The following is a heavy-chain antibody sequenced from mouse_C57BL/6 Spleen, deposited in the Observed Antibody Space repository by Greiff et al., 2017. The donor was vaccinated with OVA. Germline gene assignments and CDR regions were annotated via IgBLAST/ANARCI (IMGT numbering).Heavy chain of an antibody. J-gene: IGHJ3*01. Sequence: VQLQQPGAELVRPGTSVKLSCKASGYTFTSYWMHWVKQRPGQGLEWIGVIDPSDSYTNYNQKFKGKATLTVDTSSSTAYMQLSSLTAEDSAVYYCAKELTSFAYWGQGTLVTVSA. CDR2: IDPSDSYT. CDR1: GYTFTSYW. D-gene: IGHD1-3*01. V-gene: IGHV1-59*01. CDR3: AKELTSFAY.